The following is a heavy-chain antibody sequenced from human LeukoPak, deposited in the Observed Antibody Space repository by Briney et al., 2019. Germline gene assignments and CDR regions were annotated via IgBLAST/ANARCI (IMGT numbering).Heavy chain of an antibody. J-gene: IGHJ4*02. D-gene: IGHD3-16*01. CDR1: GGSFSGYY. Sequence: SETLSLTCAVYGGSFSGYYWSWIRQPPGKGLEWIGEINHSGSTNYNPSLKSRVTISVDTSKNQFSLKLSSVTAADTAVYYCAREGALNLDYWGQGTLVTVSS. CDR3: AREGALNLDY. CDR2: INHSGST. V-gene: IGHV4-34*01.